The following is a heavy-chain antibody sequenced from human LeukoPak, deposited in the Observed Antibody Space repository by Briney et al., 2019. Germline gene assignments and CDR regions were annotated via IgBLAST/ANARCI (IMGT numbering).Heavy chain of an antibody. J-gene: IGHJ4*02. CDR1: GGSFSGYY. CDR2: INHSGST. V-gene: IGHV4-34*01. D-gene: IGHD2-2*01. Sequence: PSGTLSLTCAVYGGSFSGYYWSWIRQPPGKGLEWIGEINHSGSTNYNPSLKSRVTISVDTSKNQFSLKLSSVTAADTAVYYCARAAPLGYCSSTSCPPGLNFDYWGQGTLVTVSS. CDR3: ARAAPLGYCSSTSCPPGLNFDY.